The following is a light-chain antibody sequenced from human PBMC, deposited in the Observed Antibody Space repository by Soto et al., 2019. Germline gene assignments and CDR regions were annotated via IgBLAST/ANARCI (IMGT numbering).Light chain of an antibody. CDR1: SSDVGNYNY. J-gene: IGLJ1*01. CDR2: EVN. V-gene: IGLV2-14*01. CDR3: SAYTTIRSLV. Sequence: QSALTQPASVSGSPGQSITISCTGTSSDVGNYNYVSWYQLHPGKGPKLMIYEVNDRPSGVSNRFSGSKSGNTAYLTISGLPAEDEADYYCSAYTTIRSLVFGTGTKLTVL.